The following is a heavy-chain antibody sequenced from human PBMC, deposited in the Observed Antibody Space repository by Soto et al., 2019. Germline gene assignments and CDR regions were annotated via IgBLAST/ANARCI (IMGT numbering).Heavy chain of an antibody. CDR2: IYYSGNT. CDR3: ARGPYYYYYGLDV. V-gene: IGHV4-59*01. Sequence: QVQLQESGPGLVKPSETLSLTCTVSGGSISSYYWSWIRQPPGKGLEWIGYIYYSGNTNYNPSLRSRVIISIDTSKNQFSLKLSSVNAADTAVYYCARGPYYYYYGLDVWGQGTTVTVSS. CDR1: GGSISSYY. J-gene: IGHJ6*02.